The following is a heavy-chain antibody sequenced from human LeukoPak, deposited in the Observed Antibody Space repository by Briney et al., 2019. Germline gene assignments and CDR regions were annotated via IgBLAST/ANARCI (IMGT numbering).Heavy chain of an antibody. D-gene: IGHD2-2*01. V-gene: IGHV4-30-2*01. CDR2: IYYSGST. J-gene: IGHJ5*02. CDR3: ARDVRIVVVPAAMVNWFDP. Sequence: PSQTPCPPFPVSGGSVSRGGYYWGWVRPPPREGPGGVGGIYYSGSTYYNPSLKSRVTISVDRSKNQFSLKLSSVTAADTAVYYCARDVRIVVVPAAMVNWFDPWGQGTLVTVSS. CDR1: GGSVSRGGYY.